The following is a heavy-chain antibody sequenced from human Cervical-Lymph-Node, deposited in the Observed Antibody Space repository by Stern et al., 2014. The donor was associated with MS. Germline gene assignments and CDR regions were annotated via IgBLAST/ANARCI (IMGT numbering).Heavy chain of an antibody. Sequence: QVTLRESGPVLAKPTETLTLTCTVSGFSLSNARMGVSWISQPPGKALEWLAHPFLTDEKSYSTSLKGRLTISKDTSKRQVVLTMTHMDPVDTATYYCARMMQHLAGDAFDVWGQGTMVTVSS. CDR3: ARMMQHLAGDAFDV. V-gene: IGHV2-26*01. CDR2: PFLTDEK. CDR1: GFSLSNARMG. J-gene: IGHJ3*01.